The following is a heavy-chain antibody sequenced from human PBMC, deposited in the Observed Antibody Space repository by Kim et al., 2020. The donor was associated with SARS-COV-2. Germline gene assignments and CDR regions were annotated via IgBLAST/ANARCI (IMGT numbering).Heavy chain of an antibody. CDR1: GGSISSGGYY. J-gene: IGHJ5*02. D-gene: IGHD3-3*01. CDR2: IYYSGST. V-gene: IGHV4-31*03. Sequence: SETLSLTCTVSGGSISSGGYYWSWIRQHPGKGLEWIGYIYYSGSTYYNPSLKSRVTISVDTSKNQFSLKLSSVTAADTAVYYCAIAMGITIFGVVIVNWFDPWGQGTLVTVSS. CDR3: AIAMGITIFGVVIVNWFDP.